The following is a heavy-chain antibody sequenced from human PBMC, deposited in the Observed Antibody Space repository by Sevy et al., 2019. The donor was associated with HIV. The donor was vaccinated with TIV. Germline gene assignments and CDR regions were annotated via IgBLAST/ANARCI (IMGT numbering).Heavy chain of an antibody. J-gene: IGHJ4*02. CDR3: ARGIPRITIFGVVYFDY. CDR1: GGSISSGGYY. Sequence: SETLSLTCTVSGGSISSGGYYWSWIRQHPGKGLEWIGYIYYSGSTYYNPFLKSRVTIRVDTSKNQFSLKLSSVTAADTAVYYCARGIPRITIFGVVYFDYWGQGTLVTVSS. D-gene: IGHD3-3*01. CDR2: IYYSGST. V-gene: IGHV4-31*03.